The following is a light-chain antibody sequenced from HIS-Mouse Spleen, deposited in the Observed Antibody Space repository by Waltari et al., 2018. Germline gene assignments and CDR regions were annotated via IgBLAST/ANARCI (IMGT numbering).Light chain of an antibody. CDR2: EDS. CDR3: YSTDSSGNHRV. V-gene: IGLV3-10*01. CDR1: ALPKKY. Sequence: SYELTQPPSVSVSPGQTARITCSGDALPKKYAYWYQQKSGQAPLLVIYEDSKRPSGIPGGFSGSRSGTMATLTISGAQVEDEADYYCYSTDSSGNHRVFGGGTKLTVL. J-gene: IGLJ2*01.